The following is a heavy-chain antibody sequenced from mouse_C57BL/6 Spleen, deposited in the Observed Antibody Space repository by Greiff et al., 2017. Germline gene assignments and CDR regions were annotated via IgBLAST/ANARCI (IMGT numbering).Heavy chain of an antibody. Sequence: EVQVVESGAGLVQPGGSLSLSCAASGFTFTDYYMSWVRQTPGQGLEWFGFIRPKANGYTTEYSSSVKGRFTISRDDSQSILYLHMNARRAEDSATYYCARPLYGSDCYFDVWGTGTTVTVSS. D-gene: IGHD1-1*01. CDR2: IRPKANGYTT. J-gene: IGHJ1*03. CDR3: ARPLYGSDCYFDV. V-gene: IGHV7-3*01. CDR1: GFTFTDYY.